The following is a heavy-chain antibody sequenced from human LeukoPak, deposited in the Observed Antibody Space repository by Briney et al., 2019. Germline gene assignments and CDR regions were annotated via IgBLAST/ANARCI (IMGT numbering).Heavy chain of an antibody. CDR2: LAYSGST. Sequence: PSETLSLTCTVSGGFIGSSSFYWAWIRQTPGNGLEWIGSLAYSGSTYYKSSLKSRVTLSVDAAKNQFSLNLTSVTAADTALFYCASITSSYYDTSGYFEYWGQGILVTVSS. D-gene: IGHD3-22*01. CDR3: ASITSSYYDTSGYFEY. J-gene: IGHJ4*02. V-gene: IGHV4-39*01. CDR1: GGFIGSSSFY.